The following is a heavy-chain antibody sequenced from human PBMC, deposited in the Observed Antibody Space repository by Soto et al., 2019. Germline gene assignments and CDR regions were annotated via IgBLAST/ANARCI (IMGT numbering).Heavy chain of an antibody. J-gene: IGHJ5*02. CDR2: TYYRSKWYK. Sequence: SQTLSLTCAISGDSVSSNSAAWNWIRQSPSRGLEWLGRTYYRSKWYKEYAASVRSRITINPDTSKNQFSLQLNSVSPQDTAVYYCVRTVGWLDPWGQGILVTVSS. CDR3: VRTVGWLDP. D-gene: IGHD2-15*01. V-gene: IGHV6-1*01. CDR1: GDSVSSNSAA.